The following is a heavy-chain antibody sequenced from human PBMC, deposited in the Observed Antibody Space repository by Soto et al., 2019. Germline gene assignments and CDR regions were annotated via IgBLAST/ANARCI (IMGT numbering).Heavy chain of an antibody. CDR2: IYYSGTT. J-gene: IGHJ4*02. CDR3: ARREIQGPIDY. Sequence: SETLSLTCAVSGYSISSSNWWGWIRQPPGKGLEWIGYIYYSGTTYYNPSLKNRDTMSVDTSKNQFSLKLTSVTALDTAVYYCARREIQGPIDYWGQGTLVTVSS. CDR1: GYSISSSNW. D-gene: IGHD1-26*01. V-gene: IGHV4-28*01.